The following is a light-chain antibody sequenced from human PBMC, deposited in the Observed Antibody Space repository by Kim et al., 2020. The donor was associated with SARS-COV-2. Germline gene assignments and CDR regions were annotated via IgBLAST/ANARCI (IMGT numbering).Light chain of an antibody. CDR3: QESYSSLWT. CDR2: DAF. Sequence: ASVGDRVTISCRASQSISNYLNWYLQKPGKAPKLLMYDAFSLESGVPSRFSGSGSGTNFTLTISSLQPEDFATYYCQESYSSLWTFGQGTKVDIK. J-gene: IGKJ1*01. CDR1: QSISNY. V-gene: IGKV1-39*01.